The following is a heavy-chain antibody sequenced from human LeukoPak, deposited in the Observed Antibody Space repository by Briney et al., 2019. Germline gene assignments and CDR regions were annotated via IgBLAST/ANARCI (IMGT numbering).Heavy chain of an antibody. CDR1: GFTFSSYA. CDR3: ARELLGGDATQPLDF. D-gene: IGHD2-21*02. Sequence: GGSLRLSCAASGFTFSSYAMSWVRQAPGKGLEWVSAISGSGGSTYYADSVKGRFTISRDNSKNTLYLQMNSLRAEDTAVYYCARELLGGDATQPLDFGGQGTLVTVSS. J-gene: IGHJ4*02. V-gene: IGHV3-23*01. CDR2: ISGSGGST.